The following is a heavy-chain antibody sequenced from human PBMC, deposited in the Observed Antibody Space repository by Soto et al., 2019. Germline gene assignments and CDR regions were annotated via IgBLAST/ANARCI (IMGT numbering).Heavy chain of an antibody. CDR1: GGTIGSYY. D-gene: IGHD2-2*02. V-gene: IGHV4-59*01. Sequence: SETLSLTCTLSGGTIGSYYWSWIRQPPGKGLEWIGYIYFTGSTNYNPSLKSRVTISVDTSKNQFSLKLSSVTAADTAVYYCARGSCSSASCYTGDSWGRGTLVTVSP. CDR3: ARGSCSSASCYTGDS. J-gene: IGHJ4*02. CDR2: IYFTGST.